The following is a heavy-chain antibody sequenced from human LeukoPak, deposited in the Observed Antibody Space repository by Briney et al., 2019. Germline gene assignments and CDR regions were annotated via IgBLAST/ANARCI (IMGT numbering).Heavy chain of an antibody. CDR1: GYTFTGYY. J-gene: IGHJ3*02. CDR3: ARGPNYYDSSGLAFDI. D-gene: IGHD3-22*01. V-gene: IGHV1-2*06. CDR2: INPNSGGT. Sequence: ASVKVSCKASGYTFTGYYMHWVRQAPGQGLEWMGRINPNSGGTNYAQKFQGRVTMTRDTSISTAYMELSRLRSDDTAVCYCARGPNYYDSSGLAFDIWGQGTMVTVSS.